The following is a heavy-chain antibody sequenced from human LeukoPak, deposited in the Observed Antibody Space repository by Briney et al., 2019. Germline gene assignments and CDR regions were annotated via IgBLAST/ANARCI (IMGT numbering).Heavy chain of an antibody. Sequence: PGGSLRLSCAASTPTLSDSYMSWIRQAPGKGLEWVSYISSSGSTIYYGDSVEGRFTISRDNAKNSVYLQMNSLRAEDTAVYYCARDRSGATYYYDSSGYAFWGQGTLVTVSS. V-gene: IGHV3-11*01. CDR2: ISSSGSTI. CDR1: TPTLSDSY. J-gene: IGHJ4*02. D-gene: IGHD3-22*01. CDR3: ARDRSGATYYYDSSGYAF.